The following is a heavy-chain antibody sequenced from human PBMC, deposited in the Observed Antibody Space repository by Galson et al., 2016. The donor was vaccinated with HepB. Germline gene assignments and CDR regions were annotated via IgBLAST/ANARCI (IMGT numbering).Heavy chain of an antibody. CDR1: GFTFSSCW. V-gene: IGHV3-7*01. D-gene: IGHD4-17*01. CDR3: AREGLSDYGDYKYYYYALDV. CDR2: IKQDGSKK. Sequence: SLRLSCAASGFTFSSCWMTWVRQAPGKGLERVANIKQDGSKKYYVDSVKGRFTISRDNAKNSLYLQMNSLRAEDTAVYYCAREGLSDYGDYKYYYYALDVWGQGTTVTVSS. J-gene: IGHJ6*02.